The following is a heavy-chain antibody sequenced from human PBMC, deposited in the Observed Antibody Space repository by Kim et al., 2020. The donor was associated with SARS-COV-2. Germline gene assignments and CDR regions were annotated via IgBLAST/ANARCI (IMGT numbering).Heavy chain of an antibody. V-gene: IGHV3-74*01. Sequence: GGSLRLSCAASGFIFSNYWMHWFRQAPGKGLVWVSRINNDGSTTNYADSVEGRFTISRDNAKDTLYLQMNSLRAEDTAVYYCARPSGVVPYSGSYFGWGQGTLVTVSS. CDR3: ARPSGVVPYSGSYFG. J-gene: IGHJ4*02. CDR1: GFIFSNYW. D-gene: IGHD1-26*01. CDR2: INNDGSTT.